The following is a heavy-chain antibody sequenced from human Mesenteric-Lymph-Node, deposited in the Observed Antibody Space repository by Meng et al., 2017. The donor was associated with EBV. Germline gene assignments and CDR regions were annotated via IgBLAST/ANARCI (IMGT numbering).Heavy chain of an antibody. CDR2: INHSGST. V-gene: IGHV4-34*01. CDR3: ARGEKGPIDY. J-gene: IGHJ4*02. CDR1: GGSFSVYY. Sequence: VQLRRGGAGSVKPPATPSLTCAVYGGSFSVYYWSWIRQPPGKGLEWIGEINHSGSTNYNPSLKSRVTISVDTSKNQFSLKLSSVTAADTAVYYCARGEKGPIDYWGQGTLVTVSS.